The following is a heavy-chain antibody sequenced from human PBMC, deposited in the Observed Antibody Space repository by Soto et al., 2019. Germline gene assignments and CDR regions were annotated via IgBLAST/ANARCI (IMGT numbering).Heavy chain of an antibody. Sequence: SETLSLTCTVSGGSVSSGSYFWSWIRQPPGKELEWIGYFYYSGTTNYNPSLKSRVTISVDTSKNQFSLKVNSVTAADTAVYYCARESYYGSGATVVAYWGQGTLVTVSS. CDR2: FYYSGTT. D-gene: IGHD3-10*01. CDR3: ARESYYGSGATVVAY. CDR1: GGSVSSGSYF. V-gene: IGHV4-61*01. J-gene: IGHJ4*02.